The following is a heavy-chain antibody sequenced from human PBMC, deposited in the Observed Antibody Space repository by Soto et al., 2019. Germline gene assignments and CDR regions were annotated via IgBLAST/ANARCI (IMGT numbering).Heavy chain of an antibody. Sequence: PGGSLRLSCAASGFTFSSYAMSWVRQAPGKGLEWVSAISGSGGSTYYADSVKGRFTISRDNSKNTLHLQMNSLRAEDTAVYYCAKDRLNIAVAYLDYWGQGTLVTVSS. J-gene: IGHJ4*02. CDR3: AKDRLNIAVAYLDY. V-gene: IGHV3-23*01. D-gene: IGHD6-19*01. CDR1: GFTFSSYA. CDR2: ISGSGGST.